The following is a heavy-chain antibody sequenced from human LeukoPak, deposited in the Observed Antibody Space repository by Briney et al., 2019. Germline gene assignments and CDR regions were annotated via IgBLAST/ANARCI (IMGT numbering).Heavy chain of an antibody. CDR1: GFTFSSSW. Sequence: GGSLRLSWVASGFTFSSSWMSWVRQAPEKGLEWVANISPDGSETNYVDSVKGRFTISRDNAKNSLYLQMNSLRAEDTAVYYCARPRVPDSWGQGTLVIVSS. CDR2: ISPDGSET. J-gene: IGHJ4*02. CDR3: ARPRVPDS. V-gene: IGHV3-7*01.